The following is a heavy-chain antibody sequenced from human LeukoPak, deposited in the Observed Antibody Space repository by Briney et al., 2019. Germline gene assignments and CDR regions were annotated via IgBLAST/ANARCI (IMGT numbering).Heavy chain of an antibody. D-gene: IGHD6-6*01. CDR3: ARDSGYSSSVDYYYYYMDV. Sequence: ASVKVSCKASGYTFSSYDINWVRQATGQGLEWMGWMNPNSGNTGYAQKFQGRVTMTRNTSISTAYMELSSLRSEDTAVYYCARDSGYSSSVDYYYYYMDVWGKGTTVTVSS. CDR2: MNPNSGNT. CDR1: GYTFSSYD. J-gene: IGHJ6*03. V-gene: IGHV1-8*01.